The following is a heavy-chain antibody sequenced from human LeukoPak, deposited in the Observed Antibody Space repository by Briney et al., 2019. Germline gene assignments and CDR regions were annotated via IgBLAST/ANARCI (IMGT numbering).Heavy chain of an antibody. V-gene: IGHV3-53*01. D-gene: IGHD6-13*01. CDR1: GFTVSSNY. Sequence: PGGSLRLSCAASGFTVSSNYMSWVRQAPGTGLEWVSVIYSGGSTYYADSVKGRFTISRDNSKNTLYLQMNSLRAEDTAVYYCATYSSSWYCFDYWGQGTLVTVSS. CDR2: IYSGGST. J-gene: IGHJ4*02. CDR3: ATYSSSWYCFDY.